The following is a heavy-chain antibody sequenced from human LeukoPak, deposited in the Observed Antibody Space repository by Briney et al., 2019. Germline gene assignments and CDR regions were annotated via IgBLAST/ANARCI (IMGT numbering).Heavy chain of an antibody. V-gene: IGHV3-23*01. J-gene: IGHJ4*02. CDR2: TSGNGVKT. D-gene: IGHD6-19*01. Sequence: PGGSLRLSCAASGFTFSTYALSWVRQAPGKGLEWVSATSGNGVKTYYADSVKGRFIISRDNSKNTLYLQMNSLRAEDTAVYYCAKDAGWPFDYWGQGTLVTVSS. CDR3: AKDAGWPFDY. CDR1: GFTFSTYA.